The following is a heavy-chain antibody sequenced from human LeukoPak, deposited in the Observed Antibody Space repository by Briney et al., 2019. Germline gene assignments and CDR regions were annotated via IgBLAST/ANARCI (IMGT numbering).Heavy chain of an antibody. CDR2: INPNSGGT. Sequence: GASVKVSCKASGYTFTGYYMHWVRQAPGQGLEWMGWINPNSGGTNYAQKSQGRVTMTRDTSISTAYMELSRLRSDDTAVYCCARVAVTATGGKKYYFDYWGQGTLVTVSS. J-gene: IGHJ4*02. V-gene: IGHV1-2*02. CDR1: GYTFTGYY. D-gene: IGHD2-21*02. CDR3: ARVAVTATGGKKYYFDY.